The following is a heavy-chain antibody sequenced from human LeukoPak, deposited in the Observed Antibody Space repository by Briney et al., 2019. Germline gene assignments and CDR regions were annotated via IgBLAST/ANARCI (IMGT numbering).Heavy chain of an antibody. V-gene: IGHV3-7*01. D-gene: IGHD4-23*01. CDR3: ARDYGGRLGYFDY. CDR2: INEDGSEK. J-gene: IGHJ4*02. Sequence: GGSRRLSCAAAGFTFSTYWMSWVRQLPGKGLQWVANINEDGSEKDYVDSVKGRFTISRDNAKNSLYLQMDSLRAEDTAVYYCARDYGGRLGYFDYWGQGTLVTVSS. CDR1: GFTFSTYW.